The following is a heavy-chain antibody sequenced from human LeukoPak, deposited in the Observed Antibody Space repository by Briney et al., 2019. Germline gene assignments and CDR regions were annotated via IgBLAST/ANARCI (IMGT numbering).Heavy chain of an antibody. CDR2: LNTDGSST. J-gene: IGHJ4*02. D-gene: IGHD2-15*01. CDR1: GFTFSSYW. CDR3: ARTPNGVVVVAAISFDY. V-gene: IGHV3-74*01. Sequence: GGSLRLSCAASGFTFSSYWMHWVRQAPGKRLVWVSRLNTDGSSTDYADSVKGRFTISRDNAKNSLYLQMNSLRAEDTAVYYCARTPNGVVVVAAISFDYWGQGTLVTVSS.